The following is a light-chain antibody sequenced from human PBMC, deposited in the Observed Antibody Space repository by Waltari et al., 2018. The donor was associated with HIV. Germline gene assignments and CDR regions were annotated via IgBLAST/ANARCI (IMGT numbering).Light chain of an antibody. Sequence: DIVMTQSPLSLPVSPGEPASISCMSSQSLLHTNGHNYLHWYLQKPGQSPQLPIYLGSKRASGVPDRLSGSGSGTDLRLKSSRGGAGDVGVDYCRLARQSALALGGGTKGENK. CDR2: LGS. V-gene: IGKV2-28*01. CDR3: RLARQSALA. J-gene: IGKJ4*01. CDR1: QSLLHTNGHNY.